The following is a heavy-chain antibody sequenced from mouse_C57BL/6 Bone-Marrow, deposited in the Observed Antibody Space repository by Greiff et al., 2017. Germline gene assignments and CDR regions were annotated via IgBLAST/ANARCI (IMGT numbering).Heavy chain of an antibody. CDR3: ARGGNYRFAY. V-gene: IGHV1-50*01. CDR1: GYTFTSYW. J-gene: IGHJ3*01. Sequence: VQLQQSGAELVKPGASVKLSCKASGYTFTSYWMQWVNQRPGKGLEWIGEIDPSDSYTNYNQKFKGKATLTVDTSSSTAYMQLSSLTSEDSAVYYCARGGNYRFAYWGQGTLVTVSA. D-gene: IGHD2-1*01. CDR2: IDPSDSYT.